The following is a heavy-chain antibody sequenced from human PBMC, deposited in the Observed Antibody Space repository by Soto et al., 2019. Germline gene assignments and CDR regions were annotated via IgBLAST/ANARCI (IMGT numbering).Heavy chain of an antibody. Sequence: QVQLVQSGAEVKKPGASVELSCRASGYTFTSYTIHWVRQAPGQKLEWMGWINAGNGNTKYSQKFQGRVITARDTSGTTAYMELGDLRFEDTAVYYCAREGGVDRDTFDIWGQGTMVTVSS. D-gene: IGHD2-8*01. J-gene: IGHJ3*02. V-gene: IGHV1-3*01. CDR2: INAGNGNT. CDR3: AREGGVDRDTFDI. CDR1: GYTFTSYT.